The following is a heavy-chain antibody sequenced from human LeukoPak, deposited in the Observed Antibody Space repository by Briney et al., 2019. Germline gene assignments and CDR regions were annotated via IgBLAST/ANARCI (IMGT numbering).Heavy chain of an antibody. V-gene: IGHV1-69*04. CDR1: GGTFSSYA. Sequence: ASVKVSRKASGGTFSSYAISWVRQAPGQGLEWMGRIIPIFGIANYAQKFQGRVTITADKSTSTAYMELSSLRSEDTAVYYRARGPRTETGNFDYWGQGTLVTVSS. CDR2: IIPIFGIA. CDR3: ARGPRTETGNFDY. D-gene: IGHD6-13*01. J-gene: IGHJ4*02.